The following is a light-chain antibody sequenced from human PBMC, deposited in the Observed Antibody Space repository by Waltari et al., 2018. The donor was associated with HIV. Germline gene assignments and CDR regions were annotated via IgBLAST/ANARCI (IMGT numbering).Light chain of an antibody. V-gene: IGKV4-1*01. J-gene: IGKJ4*01. Sequence: DIVMTQSPESLAVSLGERATINCKSSQRVLYSSDNKNYLCWYQQKPGQPPKLLIYWASTRESGVPDRFSGSGSETDFTLTISSLQAEDVAVYYCQQYYGIPTFGAGTKVEIK. CDR1: QRVLYSSDNKNY. CDR3: QQYYGIPT. CDR2: WAS.